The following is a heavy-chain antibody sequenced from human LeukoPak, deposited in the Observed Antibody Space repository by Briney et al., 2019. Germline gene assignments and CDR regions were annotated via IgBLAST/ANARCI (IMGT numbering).Heavy chain of an antibody. CDR1: GFTFSSYW. V-gene: IGHV3-7*03. J-gene: IGHJ5*02. D-gene: IGHD3-10*01. CDR3: AKDLGEEGSGP. Sequence: GGSLRLSCAASGFTFSSYWMSWVRQAPGKGLEWVANIKQDGSEKYYVDSVKGRFTISRDNSKNTLYLQMNSLRAEDTAVYYCAKDLGEEGSGPWGQGTLVTVSS. CDR2: IKQDGSEK.